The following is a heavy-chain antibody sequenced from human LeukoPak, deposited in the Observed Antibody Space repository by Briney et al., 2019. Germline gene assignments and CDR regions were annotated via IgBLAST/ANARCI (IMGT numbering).Heavy chain of an antibody. V-gene: IGHV3-23*01. CDR3: ARGLMMAQYFQY. CDR1: GFTFSTYA. J-gene: IGHJ1*01. Sequence: PGGSLRLSCAASGFTFSTYAMNWVRLAPGKGLELVSGISISGGSTNYADSVKGRFTISRDNSKNTVYLQMNSLRAEDTAVYYCARGLMMAQYFQYWGQGTLVIVSS. CDR2: ISISGGST. D-gene: IGHD3-16*01.